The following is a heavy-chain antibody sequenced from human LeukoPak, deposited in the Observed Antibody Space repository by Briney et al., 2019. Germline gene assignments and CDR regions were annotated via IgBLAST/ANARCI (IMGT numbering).Heavy chain of an antibody. CDR2: ISGSGGST. D-gene: IGHD2-2*01. Sequence: GGSLRLSCAASGFTFGSYAMSWVRQAPGKGLEWVSAISGSGGSTYYADSVKGRFTISRDTSKNTLYLQMNSLRAEDTAVYYCAKGRLPAAIYSGYFQHWGQGTLVTVSS. CDR1: GFTFGSYA. CDR3: AKGRLPAAIYSGYFQH. J-gene: IGHJ1*01. V-gene: IGHV3-23*01.